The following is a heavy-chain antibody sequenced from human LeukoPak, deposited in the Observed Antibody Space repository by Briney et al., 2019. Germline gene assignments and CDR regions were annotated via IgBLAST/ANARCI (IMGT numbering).Heavy chain of an antibody. CDR2: IYYSGST. CDR1: GGSISSGGHY. J-gene: IGHJ4*02. D-gene: IGHD1-26*01. V-gene: IGHV4-31*03. CDR3: ARGRGYSGSYPDY. Sequence: SQTLSLTCTVSGGSISSGGHYWSWIRQHPGKGLEWIGYIYYSGSTYYNPSLKSRVTISVDTSKNQFSLKLSSVTAADTAVYYCARGRGYSGSYPDYWGQGTLVTVSS.